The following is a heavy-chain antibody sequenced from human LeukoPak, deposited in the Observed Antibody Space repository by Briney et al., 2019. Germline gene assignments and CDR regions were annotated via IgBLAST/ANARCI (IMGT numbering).Heavy chain of an antibody. D-gene: IGHD5/OR15-5a*01. CDR1: GGSISTFY. CDR3: ARGYSVYYGRIDP. Sequence: PSETLSLTCTVSGGSISTFYWSWIRQPPGKGLEWIGNIYNTGSTNCNPSLKSRVTILVDTAKNQFSLKLTSVTAADTAMYYCARGYSVYYGRIDPWGQGTLVTVSS. CDR2: IYNTGST. V-gene: IGHV4-59*01. J-gene: IGHJ5*02.